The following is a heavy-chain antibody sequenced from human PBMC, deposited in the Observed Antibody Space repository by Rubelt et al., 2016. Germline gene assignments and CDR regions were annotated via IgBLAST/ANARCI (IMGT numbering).Heavy chain of an antibody. CDR2: IYYSGAT. J-gene: IGHJ4*02. V-gene: IGHV4-59*01. Sequence: QLQLQESGPGLVKPSETLSLTCTVSGGSISSSYWSWIRQPPGKGLAWIGYIYYSGATNYNPSLKIRLTISVDTSKSQFSRKRRSVTAAEMSVYYCATSVGRYDTSGYYGYWGQGTRVTVSS. CDR1: GGSISSSY. D-gene: IGHD3-22*01. CDR3: ATSVGRYDTSGYYGY.